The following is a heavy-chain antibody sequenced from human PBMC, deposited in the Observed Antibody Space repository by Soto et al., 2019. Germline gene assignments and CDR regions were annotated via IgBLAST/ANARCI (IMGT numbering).Heavy chain of an antibody. Sequence: PSETLSLTCTVSGGSISSGDYYWSWIRQPPGKGLEWIGYIYYSGSTYYNPSLKSRVTISVDTSKNQFSPKLSSVTAADTAVYYCARGSYYYDSSGYYHYWSQGTLVTVSS. D-gene: IGHD3-22*01. CDR2: IYYSGST. CDR3: ARGSYYYDSSGYYHY. V-gene: IGHV4-30-4*01. CDR1: GGSISSGDYY. J-gene: IGHJ4*02.